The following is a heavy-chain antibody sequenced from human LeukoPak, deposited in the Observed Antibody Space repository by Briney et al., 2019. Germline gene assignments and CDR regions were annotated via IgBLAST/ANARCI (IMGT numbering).Heavy chain of an antibody. D-gene: IGHD3-3*01. V-gene: IGHV3-66*01. CDR1: GFTVSSNY. J-gene: IGHJ4*02. CDR3: ARLPTFSYDFWSGYHFDY. Sequence: GGSLRLSCAASGFTVSSNYMSWVRQAPGKGLEWVSVIYSGGSTYYADSVKGRFTISRDSSKNTLYLQMNSLRAEDTAVYYCARLPTFSYDFWSGYHFDYWGQGTLVTVSS. CDR2: IYSGGST.